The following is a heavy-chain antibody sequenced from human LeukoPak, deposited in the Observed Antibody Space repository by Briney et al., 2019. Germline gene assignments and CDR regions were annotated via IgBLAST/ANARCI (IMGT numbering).Heavy chain of an antibody. D-gene: IGHD4-17*01. V-gene: IGHV3-7*01. CDR1: GFTFSSYW. CDR3: ARDYVESYGDYYYYYMDV. CDR2: IKQDGSEK. J-gene: IGHJ6*03. Sequence: GGSLRLSCAASGFTFSSYWMSWVRQAPGKGLEWVANIKQDGSEKYYVDSVKGRFTISRDNAKNSLYLQMNSLRAEDTAVYYCARDYVESYGDYYYYYMDVWGKGTTVTVSS.